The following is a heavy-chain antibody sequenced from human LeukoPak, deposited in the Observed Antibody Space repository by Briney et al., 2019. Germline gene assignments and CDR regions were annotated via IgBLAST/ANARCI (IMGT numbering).Heavy chain of an antibody. CDR1: GLTFRNYA. J-gene: IGHJ3*02. CDR2: ISYAGSNK. D-gene: IGHD2-15*01. V-gene: IGHV3-30-3*01. Sequence: GGSLRLSCAASGLTFRNYAMHWVRQAPGKGLEWVAVISYAGSNKYYADSVKGRFTISRDNGENSLFLQMNSLRVEDTALYYCARGYSRAAFDIWGQGTVVAVSS. CDR3: ARGYSRAAFDI.